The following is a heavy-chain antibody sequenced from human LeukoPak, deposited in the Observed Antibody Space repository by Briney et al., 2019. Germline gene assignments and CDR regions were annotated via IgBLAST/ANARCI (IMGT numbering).Heavy chain of an antibody. CDR1: GGSFSGYY. V-gene: IGHV4-34*01. Sequence: PSETLSLTCAVYGGSFSGYYWSWIRQPPGKGLEWIGEINHSGSTNYNPSLKSRVTISVDTSKNQFSLKLSSVTAADTAVYYCARENSDSSGYYYFDYWGQGTLVTVSS. CDR2: INHSGST. D-gene: IGHD3-22*01. J-gene: IGHJ4*02. CDR3: ARENSDSSGYYYFDY.